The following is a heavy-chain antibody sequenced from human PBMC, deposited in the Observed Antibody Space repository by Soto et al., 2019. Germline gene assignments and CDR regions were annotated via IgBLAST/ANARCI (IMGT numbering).Heavy chain of an antibody. V-gene: IGHV4-30-2*05. Sequence: PGKGLEWIGHIYYSGNTDYNPSLKSRLAISIDTSKNQFSLKLSSVTAADTAVYFFAREGGGSSDGLAVFASRGQGSLVTVTS. J-gene: IGHJ4*02. CDR2: IYYSGNT. D-gene: IGHD3-16*01. CDR3: AREGGGSSDGLAVFAS.